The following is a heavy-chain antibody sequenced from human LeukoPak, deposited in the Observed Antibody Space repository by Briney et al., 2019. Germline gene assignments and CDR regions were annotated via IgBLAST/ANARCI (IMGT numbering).Heavy chain of an antibody. CDR2: ISGSGGST. CDR1: GFTFSSYA. Sequence: GGSLRLSCAASGFTFSSYAMSWVRQAPGKGLEWVSAISGSGGSTYYADFVKGRFTISRDNSKNTLYLQMNSLRAEDTAVYYCAKGGRVRGVTYYFDYWGQGTLVTVSS. J-gene: IGHJ4*02. D-gene: IGHD3-10*01. CDR3: AKGGRVRGVTYYFDY. V-gene: IGHV3-23*01.